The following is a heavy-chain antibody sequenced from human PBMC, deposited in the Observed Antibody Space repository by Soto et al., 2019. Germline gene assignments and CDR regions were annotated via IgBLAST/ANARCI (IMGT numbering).Heavy chain of an antibody. CDR1: GGTFDNFI. D-gene: IGHD1-26*01. V-gene: IGHV1-69*01. CDR3: ARNGTYSSSLSQYSGMDV. CDR2: IVPMLGTP. J-gene: IGHJ6*02. Sequence: QVQLVQSGAEVKEPGSSVRVSCKASGGTFDNFIMNWVRQTPGQGLEWMGGIVPMLGTPTYAEKFKGRVTISATGSTSTMYMEVTRLRSEDPAIYYCARNGTYSSSLSQYSGMDVWGQGTTVTVS.